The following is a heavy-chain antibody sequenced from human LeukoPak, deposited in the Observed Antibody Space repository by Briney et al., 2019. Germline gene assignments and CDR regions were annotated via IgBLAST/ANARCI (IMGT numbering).Heavy chain of an antibody. V-gene: IGHV1-18*01. J-gene: IGHJ4*02. Sequence: ASVKVSCKASGYTFTSYGISWVRQAPGQGLEWMGWISAYNGNTNYAQKFQGRVTITRNTSISTAYMELSSLRSEDTAVCYCARGYYDFWSGSLGYWGQGTLVTVSS. CDR2: ISAYNGNT. CDR1: GYTFTSYG. CDR3: ARGYYDFWSGSLGY. D-gene: IGHD3-3*01.